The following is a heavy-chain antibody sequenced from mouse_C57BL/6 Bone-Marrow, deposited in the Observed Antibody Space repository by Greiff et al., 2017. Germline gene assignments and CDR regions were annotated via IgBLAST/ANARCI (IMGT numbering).Heavy chain of an antibody. CDR3: ARDYDGWGFAY. V-gene: IGHV3-1*01. CDR1: GYSITSGYD. D-gene: IGHD2-3*01. Sequence: EVKLQESGPGMVKPSQSLSLTCTVTGYSITSGYDWHWIRHFPGNKLEWMGYISYSGSTNYNPSLKSRISITHDTSKNHFFLKLNSVTTEDTATYYCARDYDGWGFAYWGQGTLVTVSA. J-gene: IGHJ3*01. CDR2: ISYSGST.